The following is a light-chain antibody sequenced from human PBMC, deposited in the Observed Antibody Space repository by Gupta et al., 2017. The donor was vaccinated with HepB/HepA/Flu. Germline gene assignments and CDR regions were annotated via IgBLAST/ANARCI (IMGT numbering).Light chain of an antibody. CDR3: QQYNAWVS. CDR2: GAS. CDR1: QSVSSN. V-gene: IGKV3-15*01. Sequence: EIVMTQSPATLSVSPGESATLSCRASQSVSSNLAWYQQSFGQAPRLLIYGASTRATGIPARFSGSGSGTEFTLTISSLQSEDFAVYYCQQYNAWVSFGGGTKVEIK. J-gene: IGKJ4*01.